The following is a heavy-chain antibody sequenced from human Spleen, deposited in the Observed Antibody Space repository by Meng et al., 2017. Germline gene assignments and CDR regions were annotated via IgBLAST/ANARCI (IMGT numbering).Heavy chain of an antibody. CDR3: ARAAPYYYDSSGYSPHGRPFDY. V-gene: IGHV4-39*07. CDR2: MYYSGST. CDR1: GGSISSSPYY. J-gene: IGHJ4*02. Sequence: SETLSLTCTVSGGSISSSPYYWGWIRQPPGKGLEWIASMYYSGSTYYNPSLKSRVTISVDTSKNQFSLNLSSVTAADTAVYYCARAAPYYYDSSGYSPHGRPFDYWGQGTLVTVSS. D-gene: IGHD3-22*01.